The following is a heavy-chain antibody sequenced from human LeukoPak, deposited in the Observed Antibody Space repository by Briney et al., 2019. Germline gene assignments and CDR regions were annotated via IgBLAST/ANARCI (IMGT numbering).Heavy chain of an antibody. J-gene: IGHJ5*02. CDR3: ARAHDYSNYDWFDP. Sequence: PSQTLSLTCTVSGGSISSGSYYWSWIRQPGGKGLEWIGRIYTSGSTNYNPSLKSRVTISVDTSKNQFSLKPSSVTAADTAVYYCARAHDYSNYDWFDPWGQGTLVTVSS. V-gene: IGHV4-61*02. CDR1: GGSISSGSYY. D-gene: IGHD4-11*01. CDR2: IYTSGST.